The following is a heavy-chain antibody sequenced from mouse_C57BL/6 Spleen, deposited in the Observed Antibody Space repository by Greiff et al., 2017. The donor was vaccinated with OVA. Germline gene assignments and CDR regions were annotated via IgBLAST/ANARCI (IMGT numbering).Heavy chain of an antibody. V-gene: IGHV3-6*01. CDR3: ARDSSGYAWFAD. CDR2: ISYDGSN. Sequence: EVQLQQSGPGLVKPSQSLSLTCSVTGYSITSGYYWNWIRQFPGNKLEWMGYISYDGSNNYNPSLKNRISITRDTSKNQFFLKLNSVTTEDTATYYCARDSSGYAWFADWGQGTLVTVSA. J-gene: IGHJ3*01. D-gene: IGHD3-2*02. CDR1: GYSITSGYY.